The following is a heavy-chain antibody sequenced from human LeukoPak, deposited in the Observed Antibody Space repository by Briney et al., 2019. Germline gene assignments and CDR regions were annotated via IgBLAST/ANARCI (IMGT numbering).Heavy chain of an antibody. V-gene: IGHV4-38-2*02. CDR1: GYSINSGYY. CDR3: ARVEAVAGTGFDY. J-gene: IGHJ4*02. D-gene: IGHD6-19*01. CDR2: MYPSGST. Sequence: PSETLSLTCTVSGYSINSGYYWGWIRQPPGKGLEWIGSMYPSGSTYYNPFLKSRVTISVDTSKNQFSLKLSSVTAVDTAVYYCARVEAVAGTGFDYWGQGSLVTVSS.